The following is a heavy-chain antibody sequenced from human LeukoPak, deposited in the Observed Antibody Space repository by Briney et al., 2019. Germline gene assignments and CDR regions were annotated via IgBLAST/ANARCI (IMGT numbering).Heavy chain of an antibody. CDR1: GGSISGGDYF. V-gene: IGHV4-30-4*01. J-gene: IGHJ3*01. Sequence: PSETLSLTCTVSGGSISGGDYFWSWVRQPPGKGLEWIGYIYHSGGAHYNPSLKSPASISVDTSKNQFSLELRSVTAADTAVYYCAREVNVETPSADAYDLWGQGTIVTVSS. D-gene: IGHD2-15*01. CDR3: AREVNVETPSADAYDL. CDR2: IYHSGGA.